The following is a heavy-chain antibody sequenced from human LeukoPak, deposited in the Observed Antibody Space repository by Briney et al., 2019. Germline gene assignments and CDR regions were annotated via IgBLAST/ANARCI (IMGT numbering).Heavy chain of an antibody. D-gene: IGHD3-10*01. CDR2: IIPIFGTA. CDR1: GGTFSSYA. Sequence: SVKVSCKASGGTFSSYAISWVRQAPGQGLEWMGRIIPIFGTANYAQKFQGRVTITTDESISTAYMELSSLRSEDTAVYYCATTGRVTMVRGVIPNVDYWGQGTLVTVSS. CDR3: ATTGRVTMVRGVIPNVDY. V-gene: IGHV1-69*05. J-gene: IGHJ4*02.